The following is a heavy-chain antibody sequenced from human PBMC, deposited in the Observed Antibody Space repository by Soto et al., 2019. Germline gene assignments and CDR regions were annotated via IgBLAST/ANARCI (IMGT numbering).Heavy chain of an antibody. Sequence: QVQLVQSGAEVKKPGASVKVSCKASGYTFTSYYMHWVRQAPGQGLEWMGIINPSGGGPSYAQKFQDRVTMSRDTSTSTVYMELSSLRSEDTAVYYCARGYCSGGSCYNFDYWGQGTLVTVSS. CDR1: GYTFTSYY. D-gene: IGHD2-15*01. J-gene: IGHJ4*02. V-gene: IGHV1-46*03. CDR2: INPSGGGP. CDR3: ARGYCSGGSCYNFDY.